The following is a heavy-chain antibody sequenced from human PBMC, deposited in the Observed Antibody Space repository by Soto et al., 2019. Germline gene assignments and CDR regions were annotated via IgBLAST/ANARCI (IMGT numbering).Heavy chain of an antibody. CDR3: ARDENTAMVHCFDY. J-gene: IGHJ4*02. CDR1: GFTFTDYA. CDR2: ISKDGSTK. D-gene: IGHD5-18*01. V-gene: IGHV3-30-3*01. Sequence: GGSLRLSCAASGFTFTDYAMHWVRQAPGKGLEWVAVISKDGSTKYYADSVKGRFTFSRDNSKNTLFLQMNSLKTEDTAMYYCARDENTAMVHCFDYWGQGALVTVSS.